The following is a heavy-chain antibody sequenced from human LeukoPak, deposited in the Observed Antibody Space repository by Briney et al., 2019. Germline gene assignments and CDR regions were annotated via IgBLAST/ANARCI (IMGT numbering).Heavy chain of an antibody. V-gene: IGHV3-23*01. CDR2: ISGSGGST. Sequence: GSLRLSFASSGFTLSRYSMSWVRQAPGKGVEWVSTISGSGGSTYYADSVKGRFTISRDNSKNTLYLQMNSLRAEDTAVYYCAKRYYDSSGYYLYYFDYWGQGTLVTVSS. J-gene: IGHJ4*02. D-gene: IGHD3-22*01. CDR1: GFTLSRYS. CDR3: AKRYYDSSGYYLYYFDY.